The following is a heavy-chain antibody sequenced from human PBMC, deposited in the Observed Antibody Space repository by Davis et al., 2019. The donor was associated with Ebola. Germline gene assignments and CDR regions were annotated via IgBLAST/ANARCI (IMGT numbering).Heavy chain of an antibody. J-gene: IGHJ4*02. CDR1: GFSLSTSGVG. CDR3: AHLTEGTVTTTNYFDY. CDR2: VYWDDDK. D-gene: IGHD4-17*01. Sequence: SGPTLVKPTQTLTLTCTFSGFSLSTSGVGVGWIRQPPGKALEWLALVYWDDDKRYSPSLKSRLTITKDTSKNQVVLTMTNMDPVDTATYYCAHLTEGTVTTTNYFDYWGQGTLVTVSS. V-gene: IGHV2-5*02.